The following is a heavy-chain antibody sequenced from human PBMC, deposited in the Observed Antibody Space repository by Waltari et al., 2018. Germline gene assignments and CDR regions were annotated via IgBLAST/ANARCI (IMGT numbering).Heavy chain of an antibody. D-gene: IGHD6-6*01. Sequence: QVQLVQSGAEVKKPGASVTVSCKASGYTFTGYYMPWVRQAPGHGLEWMGWINPNSGGTNYAQKFQGRVTMTRDTSISTAYMELSRLRSDDTAVYYCATYYYSSSSSSRMAYFDYWGQGTLVTVSS. V-gene: IGHV1-2*02. CDR3: ATYYYSSSSSSRMAYFDY. CDR2: INPNSGGT. CDR1: GYTFTGYY. J-gene: IGHJ4*02.